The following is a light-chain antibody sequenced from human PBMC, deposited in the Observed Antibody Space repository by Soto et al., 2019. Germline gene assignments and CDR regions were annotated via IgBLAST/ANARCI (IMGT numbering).Light chain of an antibody. Sequence: EIVLTQSPATLSLSPGERATLSCRASQSVSSYLAWYQQKLGQAPRLLIYDASDRATAIPARFSGSGSGTDFTLTISSLEPEDFALYYCQQRSNWPLTFGGGTKVDIK. V-gene: IGKV3-11*01. CDR1: QSVSSY. CDR2: DAS. J-gene: IGKJ4*01. CDR3: QQRSNWPLT.